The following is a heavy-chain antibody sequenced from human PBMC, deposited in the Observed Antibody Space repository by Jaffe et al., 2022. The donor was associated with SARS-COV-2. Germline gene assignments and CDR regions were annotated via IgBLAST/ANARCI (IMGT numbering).Heavy chain of an antibody. D-gene: IGHD6-13*01. V-gene: IGHV3-15*01. CDR2: IKSKTDGGTT. CDR1: GFTFSNAW. Sequence: EVQLVESGGGLVKPGGSLRLSCAASGFTFSNAWMSWVRQAPGKGLEWVGRIKSKTDGGTTDYAAPVKGRFTISRDDSKNTLYLQMNSLKTEDTAVYYCTTESLRIAAPGAFDIWGQGTMVTVSS. J-gene: IGHJ3*02. CDR3: TTESLRIAAPGAFDI.